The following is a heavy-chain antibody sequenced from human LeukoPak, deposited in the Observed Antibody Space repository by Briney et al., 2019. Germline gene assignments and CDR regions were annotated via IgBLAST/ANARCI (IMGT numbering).Heavy chain of an antibody. CDR3: ARVDYDSSGYYADY. CDR2: IYHSGST. J-gene: IGHJ4*02. D-gene: IGHD3-22*01. CDR1: GGSISSGGYS. V-gene: IGHV4-30-2*01. Sequence: PSQTLSLTCAVSGGSISSGGYSWSWIRQPPGKGLGWIGYIYHSGSTYYNPSLKSRVTISVDRSKNQFSLKLSSVTAADTAVYYCARVDYDSSGYYADYWGQGTLVTVSS.